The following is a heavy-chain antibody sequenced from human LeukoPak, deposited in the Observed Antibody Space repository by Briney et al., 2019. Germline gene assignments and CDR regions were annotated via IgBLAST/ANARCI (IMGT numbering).Heavy chain of an antibody. J-gene: IGHJ4*02. CDR1: GFTFDDYA. CDR3: AKAKPDYYDSSGYYGFDY. Sequence: GRSLRLSCAASGFTFDDYAMHWVRQAPGKGLEWVSGISWNSGSIGYADSVKGRFTISRDNAKNSLYLQMNSLRAEDTALYYCAKAKPDYYDSSGYYGFDYWGQGTLVTVSS. CDR2: ISWNSGSI. D-gene: IGHD3-22*01. V-gene: IGHV3-9*01.